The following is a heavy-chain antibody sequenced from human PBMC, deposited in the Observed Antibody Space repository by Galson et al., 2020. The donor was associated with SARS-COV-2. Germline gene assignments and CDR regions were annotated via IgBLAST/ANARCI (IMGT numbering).Heavy chain of an antibody. V-gene: IGHV3-11*04. J-gene: IGHJ4*02. Sequence: GGSLRLSCAASGFIFRDFYMSWIRQAPGKGLEWISYIGPTGSTTYYADSVKGRFTISRDNARNSLYLQMNSLRADDTAFYYCARAGRSGYYRDYWGQGTLVTVSS. D-gene: IGHD3-3*01. CDR1: GFIFRDFY. CDR3: ARAGRSGYYRDY. CDR2: IGPTGSTT.